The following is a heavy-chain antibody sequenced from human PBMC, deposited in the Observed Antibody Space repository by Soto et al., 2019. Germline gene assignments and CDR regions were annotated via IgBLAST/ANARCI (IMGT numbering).Heavy chain of an antibody. J-gene: IGHJ5*02. CDR3: ARDPGSGSYYGWFDP. CDR2: IYYSGTT. CDR1: GYSISSSNW. V-gene: IGHV4-28*03. Sequence: SETMSVTCAVSGYSISSSNWWGWIRKTPGKGLEWIGYIYYSGTTYYNPSLKSRVTMSVDTSKNQFSLKLTSVTAVDTAVYYCARDPGSGSYYGWFDPWGQGTLVTVSS. D-gene: IGHD3-10*01.